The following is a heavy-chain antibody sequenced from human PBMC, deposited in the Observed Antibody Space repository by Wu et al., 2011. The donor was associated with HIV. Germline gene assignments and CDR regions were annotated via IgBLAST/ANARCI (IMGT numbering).Heavy chain of an antibody. CDR3: ARDRGYSYGDAYYYYGMDV. Sequence: QVQLVQSGAEVKKPGSSVRVSCKASGGTFSSYAISWVRQAPGQGLEWMGKIIPIFGTANYAQKFQGRITITADKSTSTAYMELSSLRSEDTAVYYCARDRGYSYGDAYYYYGMDVWGQGTRSPSP. CDR1: GGTFSSYA. V-gene: IGHV1-69*14. CDR2: IIPIFGTA. D-gene: IGHD5-18*01. J-gene: IGHJ6*02.